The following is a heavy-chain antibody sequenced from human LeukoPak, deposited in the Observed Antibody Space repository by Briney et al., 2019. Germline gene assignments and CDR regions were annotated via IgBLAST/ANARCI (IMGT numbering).Heavy chain of an antibody. V-gene: IGHV1-2*02. J-gene: IGHJ4*02. D-gene: IGHD5-12*01. Sequence: ASVKVSCKASGYTFTGYYMHWVRQAPGQGLEWMGWINPNTGGTNYAQKFQGSVTMTRDTSINTAYMELSRLRSDDTAVYYCARDRGYSGYEHFDYWGQGTLVTVSS. CDR2: INPNTGGT. CDR1: GYTFTGYY. CDR3: ARDRGYSGYEHFDY.